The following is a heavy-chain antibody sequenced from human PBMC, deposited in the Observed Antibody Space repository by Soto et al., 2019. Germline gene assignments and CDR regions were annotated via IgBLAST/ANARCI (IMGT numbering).Heavy chain of an antibody. CDR3: AKGSASARPYYFDY. Sequence: PGGSLRLSCAASGFTFSSYAMSWVRQAPGEGLEWVSAITGSGGSTYYADSVKGRFTISRDNSKNTLYLQMNSLRAEDTALYYCAKGSASARPYYFDYWGQGALVTSPQ. J-gene: IGHJ4*02. CDR1: GFTFSSYA. D-gene: IGHD2-15*01. V-gene: IGHV3-23*01. CDR2: ITGSGGST.